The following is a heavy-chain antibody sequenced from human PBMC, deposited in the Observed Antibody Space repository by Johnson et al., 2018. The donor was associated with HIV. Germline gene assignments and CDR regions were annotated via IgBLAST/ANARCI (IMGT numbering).Heavy chain of an antibody. J-gene: IGHJ3*02. CDR2: ISGDGSST. CDR1: GFTFSSYW. Sequence: VQLVDSGGGLVQPGGSLRLSCAASGFTFSSYWMHWVRQAPGKGLVWVSRISGDGSSTTYADSVKGRFPISSDNAKNTLYLQMNSLRAEDTAVYYCARECQYYYDSSGCTYDAFDIWGQGTMVTVSS. V-gene: IGHV3-74*01. D-gene: IGHD3-22*01. CDR3: ARECQYYYDSSGCTYDAFDI.